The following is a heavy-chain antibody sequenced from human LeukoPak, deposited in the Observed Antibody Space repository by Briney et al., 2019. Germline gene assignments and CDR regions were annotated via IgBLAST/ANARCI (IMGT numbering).Heavy chain of an antibody. Sequence: SETLSLTCSVSGDSITSVTHYWGWVRQPPGKGLEWIGSLHYSGSTYYNPSLRSRPTIAADASKNQFFLNLTSVTAADTAVFYCARLSSGAWAQWHFDLWGRGIPVTVSS. CDR1: GDSITSVTHY. D-gene: IGHD4-17*01. V-gene: IGHV4-39*01. CDR3: ARLSSGAWAQWHFDL. J-gene: IGHJ2*01. CDR2: LHYSGST.